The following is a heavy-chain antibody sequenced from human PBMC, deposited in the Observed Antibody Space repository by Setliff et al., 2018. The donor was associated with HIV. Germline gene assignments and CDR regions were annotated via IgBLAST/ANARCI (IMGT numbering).Heavy chain of an antibody. J-gene: IGHJ4*02. CDR3: ARRTYPGSYTPYFDY. CDR1: DYSISSGYF. Sequence: SETLSLTCTVSDYSISSGYFWGWIRQPPGKGLEWIGTIYHSGRTDYNPSLETRATISVDTSKNQFSLRLTSVTAADTAVYYCARRTYPGSYTPYFDYWGQGTLVTVSS. V-gene: IGHV4-38-2*02. D-gene: IGHD1-1*01. CDR2: IYHSGRT.